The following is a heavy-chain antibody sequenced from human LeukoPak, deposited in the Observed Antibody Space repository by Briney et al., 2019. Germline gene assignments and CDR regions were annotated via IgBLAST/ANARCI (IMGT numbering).Heavy chain of an antibody. CDR1: GYTFTGYY. J-gene: IGHJ4*02. V-gene: IGHV1-2*02. Sequence: GASVKVSCKVSGYTFTGYYMHWVRQAPGQGLEWMGWINPNSGGTNYAQKFQGRVTMTRDTSISTAYMELSRLRSDDTAVYYCARDIRIAVAGTDDYWGQGTLVTVSS. CDR2: INPNSGGT. CDR3: ARDIRIAVAGTDDY. D-gene: IGHD6-19*01.